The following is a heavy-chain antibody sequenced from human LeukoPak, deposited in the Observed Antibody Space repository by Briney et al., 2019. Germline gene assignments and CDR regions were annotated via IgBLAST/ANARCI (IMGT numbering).Heavy chain of an antibody. J-gene: IGHJ4*02. CDR3: ARGASGYDGAYFFNS. V-gene: IGHV3-74*01. D-gene: IGHD5-12*01. Sequence: GGSLRLSCAASGFTFSSYWMHWVRHAPGKGLVWVSRITGDGSSTNYADSVKGRFTISRDNAKNTLYLHMHSLRAEDTSMYYCARGASGYDGAYFFNSWGQGTLVTVSS. CDR1: GFTFSSYW. CDR2: ITGDGSST.